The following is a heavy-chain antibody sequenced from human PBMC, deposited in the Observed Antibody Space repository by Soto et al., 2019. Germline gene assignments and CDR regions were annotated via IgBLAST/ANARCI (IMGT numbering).Heavy chain of an antibody. Sequence: GESLKISCTGFGYTFTTFWISWVRQMPGKGLEWMGRIDPGDTYATYSPAFQGHVTISADKATSTAYLQWSSLKASDTAMYFCARIYCTTTTCDSWFDPWGQGTLVTVS. CDR3: ARIYCTTTTCDSWFDP. CDR2: IDPGDTYA. V-gene: IGHV5-10-1*01. D-gene: IGHD2-2*01. CDR1: GYTFTTFW. J-gene: IGHJ5*02.